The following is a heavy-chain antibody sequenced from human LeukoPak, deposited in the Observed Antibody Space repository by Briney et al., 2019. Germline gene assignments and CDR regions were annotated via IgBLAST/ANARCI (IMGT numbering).Heavy chain of an antibody. CDR2: INPIGGTT. D-gene: IGHD5-18*01. V-gene: IGHV1-46*01. CDR1: RYTFTTYY. Sequence: ASVKVSCKAPRYTFTTYYIHWVRQAPGQGLEWMGIINPIGGTTDYAQKFQGRVTMTRDTSTSTVYMELSSLRSEDTAVYYCARGGGYSYDTDAFDIWGQGTMVTFSS. J-gene: IGHJ3*02. CDR3: ARGGGYSYDTDAFDI.